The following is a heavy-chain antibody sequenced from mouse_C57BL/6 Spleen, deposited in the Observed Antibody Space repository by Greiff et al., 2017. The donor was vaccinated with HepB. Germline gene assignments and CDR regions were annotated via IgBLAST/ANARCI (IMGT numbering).Heavy chain of an antibody. CDR1: GYTFTDYE. Sequence: VQRVESGAELVRPGASVTLSCKASGYTFTDYEMHWVKQTPVHGLEWIGAIDPETGGTAYNQKFKGKAILTADKSSSTAYMELRSLTSEDSAVYYCTRYYVSYFDYWGQGTTLTVSS. J-gene: IGHJ2*01. CDR2: IDPETGGT. CDR3: TRYYVSYFDY. D-gene: IGHD1-1*01. V-gene: IGHV1-15*01.